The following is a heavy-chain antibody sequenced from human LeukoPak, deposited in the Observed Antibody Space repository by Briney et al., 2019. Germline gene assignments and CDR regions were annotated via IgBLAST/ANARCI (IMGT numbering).Heavy chain of an antibody. Sequence: PSETLSLTCTVSGGSISSYYWNWLRQPPGKGLEWIGYIYYNGYTNYNPSLKSRVTISVDTSNNQFSLKVTSVTAADTAVYYCARGGNDFWSGPLLDYWGQGTLVTVSS. V-gene: IGHV4-59*12. CDR2: IYYNGYT. D-gene: IGHD3-3*01. CDR3: ARGGNDFWSGPLLDY. CDR1: GGSISSYY. J-gene: IGHJ4*02.